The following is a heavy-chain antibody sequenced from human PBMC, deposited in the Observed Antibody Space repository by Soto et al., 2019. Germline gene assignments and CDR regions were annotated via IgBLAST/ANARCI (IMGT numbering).Heavy chain of an antibody. V-gene: IGHV4-38-2*02. CDR1: DFSISSGHY. CDR2: IYHSGTT. D-gene: IGHD1-26*01. J-gene: IGHJ3*02. CDR3: ARENIGARVGATTFLNAFDI. Sequence: PSETLSLTCAVSDFSISSGHYWGWIRQPPGKGLEWIGSIYHSGTTYNNPSLKSRVTMSVDTSKNQFSRKLSSVTAADTALYYCARENIGARVGATTFLNAFDIWGQGTMVTVSS.